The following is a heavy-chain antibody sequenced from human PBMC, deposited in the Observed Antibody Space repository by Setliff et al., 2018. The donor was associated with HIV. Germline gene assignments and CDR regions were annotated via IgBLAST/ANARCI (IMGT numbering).Heavy chain of an antibody. CDR1: DSGTYY. J-gene: IGHJ5*02. D-gene: IGHD4-17*01. Sequence: SETLSLTCTVSDSGTYYWSWIRQPAGKGLEWIGRVSSRGDTNYNPSLKSRVTMSVDTSKNQFSLRLASVTALDTAVYYCARAAAGNTGPFDLWGQGSPVTVSS. CDR2: VSSRGDT. V-gene: IGHV4-4*07. CDR3: ARAAAGNTGPFDL.